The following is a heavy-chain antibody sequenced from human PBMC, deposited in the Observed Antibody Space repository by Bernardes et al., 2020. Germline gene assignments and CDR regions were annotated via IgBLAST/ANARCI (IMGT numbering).Heavy chain of an antibody. J-gene: IGHJ5*02. CDR2: IYHSGST. V-gene: IGHV4-38-2*01. CDR3: ARAGGMVRGVDP. Sequence: SETLSLTCAVSGYSISSGYYWGWIRQPPGKGLEWIGSIYHSGSTYYNPSLKSRVTISVDTSKNQFSLKLSSVTAADTAVYYCARAGGMVRGVDPWGQGTLVTVSS. D-gene: IGHD3-10*01. CDR1: GYSISSGYY.